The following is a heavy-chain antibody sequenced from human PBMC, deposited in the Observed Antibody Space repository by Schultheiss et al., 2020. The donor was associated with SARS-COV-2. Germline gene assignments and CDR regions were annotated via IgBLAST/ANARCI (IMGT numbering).Heavy chain of an antibody. D-gene: IGHD5-12*01. CDR2: ISYDGSNK. Sequence: GGSLRLSCAASGFTFSSYAMHWVRQAPGKGLEWVAVISYDGSNKYYADSVKGRFTISRDNSKNTLYLQMNSLRAEDTAVYYCAGYGGNFDYWGQGTLVTVSS. J-gene: IGHJ4*02. CDR3: AGYGGNFDY. V-gene: IGHV3-30*01. CDR1: GFTFSSYA.